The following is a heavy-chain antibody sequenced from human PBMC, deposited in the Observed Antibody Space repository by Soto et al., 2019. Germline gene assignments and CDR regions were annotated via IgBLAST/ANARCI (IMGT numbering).Heavy chain of an antibody. V-gene: IGHV4-31*03. CDR1: GGSISSGGYY. D-gene: IGHD3-10*01. Sequence: NPSETLSLTCTVSGGSISSGGYYWSWIRQHPGKGLEWIGYIYYSGSTYYNPSLKSRVTISVDTSKNQFSLKLSSVTAADTAVYYCAREGHMVRGVTDYWGQGTLVTVSS. J-gene: IGHJ4*02. CDR2: IYYSGST. CDR3: AREGHMVRGVTDY.